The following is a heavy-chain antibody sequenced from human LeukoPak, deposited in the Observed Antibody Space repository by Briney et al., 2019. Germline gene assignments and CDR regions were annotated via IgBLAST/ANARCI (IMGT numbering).Heavy chain of an antibody. V-gene: IGHV4-59*01. J-gene: IGHJ3*02. CDR3: ARDWAYYDSSGYYYGAFDI. Sequence: SETLSLTCTVSGGSISSYYWSWIRQPPGRGLEWIGYIYYSGSTNYNPSLKSRVTISVDTSKNQFSLKLSSVTAADTAVYFCARDWAYYDSSGYYYGAFDIWGQGTMVTVSS. CDR2: IYYSGST. CDR1: GGSISSYY. D-gene: IGHD3-22*01.